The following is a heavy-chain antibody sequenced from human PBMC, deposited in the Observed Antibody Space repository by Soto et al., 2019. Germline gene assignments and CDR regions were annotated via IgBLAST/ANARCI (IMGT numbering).Heavy chain of an antibody. D-gene: IGHD3-16*02. Sequence: QVQLVESGGGVDQPGRSLRLSCAASGFTFSSYGMHWVRQAPGKGLEWVAVISYDGSNKYYADSVKGRFTISRDNSKNPLYLQMNSLRAEDTAVYYCAKPTFYRPTDWYFDLWGRGTLVTVSS. J-gene: IGHJ2*01. CDR1: GFTFSSYG. V-gene: IGHV3-30*18. CDR3: AKPTFYRPTDWYFDL. CDR2: ISYDGSNK.